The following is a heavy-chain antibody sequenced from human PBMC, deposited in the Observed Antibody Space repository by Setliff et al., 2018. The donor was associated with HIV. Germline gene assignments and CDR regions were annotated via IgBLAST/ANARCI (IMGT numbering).Heavy chain of an antibody. Sequence: PSETLSLTCTVSGGSISRYYWSWIRQPAGKGLEWIGRIYTSGSTNYNPSLKSRVTISVDSSKNQFSLKLSSVSAADTAVYYCARDLKRELVQGGDAFDIWGQGTMVTVSS. V-gene: IGHV4-4*07. CDR3: ARDLKRELVQGGDAFDI. CDR1: GGSISRYY. D-gene: IGHD1-26*01. CDR2: IYTSGST. J-gene: IGHJ3*02.